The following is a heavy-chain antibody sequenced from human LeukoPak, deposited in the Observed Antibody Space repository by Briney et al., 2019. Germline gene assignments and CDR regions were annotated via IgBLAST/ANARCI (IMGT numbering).Heavy chain of an antibody. J-gene: IGHJ4*02. Sequence: PGGSLRLSCAASGFTFSTYAMNWVRQAPGKGLEWVSSISSSSSYIYYADSVKGRFTISRDNAKNSLYLQMNSLRAEDTAVYYCARGVDSSSSGFDYWGQGTLVTVSS. CDR3: ARGVDSSSSGFDY. D-gene: IGHD6-6*01. CDR1: GFTFSTYA. V-gene: IGHV3-21*01. CDR2: ISSSSSYI.